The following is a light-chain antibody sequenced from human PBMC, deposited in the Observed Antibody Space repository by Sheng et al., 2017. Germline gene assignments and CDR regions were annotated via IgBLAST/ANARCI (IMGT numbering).Light chain of an antibody. J-gene: IGLJ3*02. CDR2: QDY. CDR1: QLSNKY. Sequence: YELTQPPSVSVAPGQAASITCSGDQLSNKYTSWYQHNPGQSPVLVIYQDYKRPSGIPERFSGSSSGNTATLTISGTQAMDEADYYCQVWDRQHFMFGGGTKLTVL. CDR3: QVWDRQHFM. V-gene: IGLV3-1*01.